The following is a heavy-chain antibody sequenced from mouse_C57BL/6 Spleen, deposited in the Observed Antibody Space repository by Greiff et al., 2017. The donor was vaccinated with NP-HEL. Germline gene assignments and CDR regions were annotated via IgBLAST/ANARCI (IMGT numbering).Heavy chain of an antibody. Sequence: EVMLVESGEGLVKPGGSLKLSCAASGFTFSSYAMSWVRQTPEKRLEWVAYISSGGDYIYYADTVKGRFTISRDNARNTLYLQMSSLKSEDTAMYYCTRAHCYGSSYLDYWGQGTTLTVAS. CDR3: TRAHCYGSSYLDY. V-gene: IGHV5-9-1*02. CDR1: GFTFSSYA. CDR2: ISSGGDYI. J-gene: IGHJ2*01. D-gene: IGHD1-1*01.